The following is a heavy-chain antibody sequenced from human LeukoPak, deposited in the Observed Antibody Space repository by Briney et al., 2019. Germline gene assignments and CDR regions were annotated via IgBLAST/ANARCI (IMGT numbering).Heavy chain of an antibody. CDR2: IYSAGSI. CDR3: ARSSTDYYYYMDV. D-gene: IGHD6-13*01. J-gene: IGHJ6*03. CDR1: GFTVSSNS. Sequence: HPGGSLRLSCTVSGFTVSSNSMSWVRQAPGKGLEWVSFIYSAGSIYYSDSVKGRFTISIDNSKNTLYLQMNSLRAEDTAVYYCARSSTDYYYYMDVWGKGTTVTISS. V-gene: IGHV3-53*01.